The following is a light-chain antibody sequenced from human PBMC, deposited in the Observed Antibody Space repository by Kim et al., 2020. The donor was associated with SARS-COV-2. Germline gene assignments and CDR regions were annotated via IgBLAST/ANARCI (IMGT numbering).Light chain of an antibody. J-gene: IGLJ2*01. CDR1: CRHVGDYNY. CDR2: EFN. Sequence: TISCTRLCRHVGDYNYVSRYQPHPGKAPKVMFYEFNTQPSGGPLRFSGSKCGNTASLTVSGHQAEDEAYYYCSSYAGSNSLVFGGGTQLTVL. V-gene: IGLV2-8*01. CDR3: SSYAGSNSLV.